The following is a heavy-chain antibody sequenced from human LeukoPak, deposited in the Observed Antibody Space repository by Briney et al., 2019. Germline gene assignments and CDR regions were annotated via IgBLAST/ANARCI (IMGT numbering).Heavy chain of an antibody. D-gene: IGHD3-10*01. V-gene: IGHV3-30*18. CDR2: ISYDGSNK. Sequence: GGSLRLSCAASGFPFSSYGMHWVRQAPGKGLEWVAVISYDGSNKYYADSVKGRFTISRDNSKNTLYLQMNSLRAEDTAVYYCAKDREGKWFGEFDYWGQGTLVTVSS. CDR3: AKDREGKWFGEFDY. J-gene: IGHJ4*02. CDR1: GFPFSSYG.